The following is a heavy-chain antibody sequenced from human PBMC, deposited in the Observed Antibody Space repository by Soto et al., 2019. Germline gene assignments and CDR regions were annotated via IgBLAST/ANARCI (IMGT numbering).Heavy chain of an antibody. CDR1: GGTFSSYT. D-gene: IGHD4-17*01. V-gene: IGHV1-69*02. CDR2: IIPILGIA. J-gene: IGHJ4*02. Sequence: QVQLVQSGAEVKKPGSSVKVSCKASGGTFSSYTISWVRQAPGQGLEWMGRIIPILGIANYAQKFQGRVTITADKSTSTAYMELSSLRSEDTAVYYCARERMTTVKPYYFDYWGQGTLVTVSS. CDR3: ARERMTTVKPYYFDY.